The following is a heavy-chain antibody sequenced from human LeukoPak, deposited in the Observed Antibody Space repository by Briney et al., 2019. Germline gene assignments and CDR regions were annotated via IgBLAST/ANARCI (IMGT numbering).Heavy chain of an antibody. Sequence: GASVKVSCKASGGTFSSYAISWVRQAPGQGLEWMGRIIPILGIANYAQKFQGRVTITADKSTSTAYMEPSSLRSEDTAVYYCARDTPSPVIGAAALDYWGQGTLVTVSS. D-gene: IGHD6-13*01. V-gene: IGHV1-69*04. CDR2: IIPILGIA. CDR1: GGTFSSYA. CDR3: ARDTPSPVIGAAALDY. J-gene: IGHJ4*02.